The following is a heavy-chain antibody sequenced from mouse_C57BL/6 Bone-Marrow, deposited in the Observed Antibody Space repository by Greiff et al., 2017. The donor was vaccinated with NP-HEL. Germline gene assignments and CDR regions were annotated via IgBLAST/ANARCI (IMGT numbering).Heavy chain of an antibody. V-gene: IGHV1-63*01. CDR2: IYPGGGYT. CDR3: ARGRDYYGSSYYFDC. J-gene: IGHJ2*01. CDR1: GYNFTNYW. Sequence: VQLQESGAELVRPGTSVKMSCKASGYNFTNYWIGWAKQRPGQGLEWIGGIYPGGGYTYYNEKFKGKATLTADKSSSTAYMQFSTLTSEDYAHYYCARGRDYYGSSYYFDCSGQGTTLTLSA. D-gene: IGHD1-1*01.